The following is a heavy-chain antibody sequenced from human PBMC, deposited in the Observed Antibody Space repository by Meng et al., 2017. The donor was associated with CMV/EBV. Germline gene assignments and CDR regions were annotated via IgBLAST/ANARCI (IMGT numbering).Heavy chain of an antibody. CDR1: GFTVSSNY. J-gene: IGHJ5*02. CDR3: ARVSGSWFDP. Sequence: GSLKISCAASGFTVSSNYMSWVRQAPGKGLEWVSVIYSGGSTYYADSVKGRFTISRDNSKNTLYLQMNSLRAEDTAVYYCARVSGSWFDPWGQGTLVTVSS. CDR2: IYSGGST. D-gene: IGHD3-10*01. V-gene: IGHV3-66*02.